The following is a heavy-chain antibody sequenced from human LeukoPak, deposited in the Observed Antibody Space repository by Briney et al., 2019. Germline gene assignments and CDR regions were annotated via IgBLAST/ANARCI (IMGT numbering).Heavy chain of an antibody. CDR3: TTENYDFWSAFGY. Sequence: GGSLRLSCVASRFTFNTYAVNWVRQAPGKGLEWVSAISPGGTTYYADSVKGRFTISRDTSKNTLHLQMTSLRAEDTAIYYCTTENYDFWSAFGYWGLGTLVTVSS. V-gene: IGHV3-23*01. CDR2: ISPGGTT. J-gene: IGHJ4*02. CDR1: RFTFNTYA. D-gene: IGHD3-3*01.